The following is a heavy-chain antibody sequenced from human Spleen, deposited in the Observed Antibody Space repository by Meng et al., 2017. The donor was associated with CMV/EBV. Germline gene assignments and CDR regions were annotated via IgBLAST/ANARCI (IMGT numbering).Heavy chain of an antibody. D-gene: IGHD5-12*01. Sequence: SGFTCSNAWMSWVRRAPGKGLEWVGRIKSKTDGGTTDYAAPVKGRFTISRDDSKNTLYLQMNSLKTEDTAVYYCTTVARGYSGYADYWGQGTLVTVSS. CDR3: TTVARGYSGYADY. J-gene: IGHJ4*02. CDR1: GFTCSNAW. CDR2: IKSKTDGGTT. V-gene: IGHV3-15*01.